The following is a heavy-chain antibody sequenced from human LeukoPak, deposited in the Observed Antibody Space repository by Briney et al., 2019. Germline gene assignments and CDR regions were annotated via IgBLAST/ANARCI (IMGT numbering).Heavy chain of an antibody. D-gene: IGHD1-14*01. CDR3: ARGGNRFDY. CDR1: GFTFSSYW. CDR2: IKQDGSEK. Sequence: PGGSLRLSCAASGFTFSSYWMSWVRQAPGKGLEWVANIKQDGSEKYYVDSVKGRFTISRDNARNSPSLQMNSLRAEDTAVYYCARGGNRFDYWGQGTLVTVSS. J-gene: IGHJ4*02. V-gene: IGHV3-7*04.